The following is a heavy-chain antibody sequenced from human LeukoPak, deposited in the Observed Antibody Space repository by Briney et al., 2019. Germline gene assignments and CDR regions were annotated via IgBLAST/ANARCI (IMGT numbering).Heavy chain of an antibody. CDR3: ATSGSYRFDY. V-gene: IGHV3-48*01. CDR2: ISGTSNTI. CDR1: GFTFRSFV. D-gene: IGHD1-26*01. J-gene: IGHJ4*02. Sequence: PGGSLRLSCAASGFTFRSFVMHWVRQAPGKGPEWVSFISGTSNTIHYADSVKGRFTISRDNAQNSLYLQMNSLRGEDTAVYYCATSGSYRFDYWGQGTLVTVSS.